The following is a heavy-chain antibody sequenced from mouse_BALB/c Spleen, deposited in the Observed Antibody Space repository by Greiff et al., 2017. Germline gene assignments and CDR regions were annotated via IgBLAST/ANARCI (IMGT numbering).Heavy chain of an antibody. CDR1: GFTFSNYW. D-gene: IGHD4-1*01. CDR2: IRLKSNNYAT. J-gene: IGHJ1*01. V-gene: IGHV6-6*02. Sequence: EVKLEESGGGLVQPGGSMKLSCVASGFTFSNYWMNWVRQSPEKGLEWVAEIRLKSNNYATHYAESVKGRFTISRDDSKSSVYLQMNNLRAEDTGIYYCTRSPKLGYFDVWGAGTTVTVSS. CDR3: TRSPKLGYFDV.